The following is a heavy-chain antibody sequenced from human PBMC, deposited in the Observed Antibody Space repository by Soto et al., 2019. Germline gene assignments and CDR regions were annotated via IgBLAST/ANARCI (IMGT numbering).Heavy chain of an antibody. V-gene: IGHV3-15*01. CDR1: GFTFSNSW. Sequence: EVQLVESGGGLVEPGGSLRLSCAASGFTFSNSWMTWVRQAPGKGLEWVGRIKSNTDGGSTDYAAPVKGRFTISRDDSKNTLYLQMNSLKTEDTAVYYCFTGKNSGWFEYYFDYWGLGTLFIVSS. D-gene: IGHD6-19*01. CDR2: IKSNTDGGST. CDR3: FTGKNSGWFEYYFDY. J-gene: IGHJ4*02.